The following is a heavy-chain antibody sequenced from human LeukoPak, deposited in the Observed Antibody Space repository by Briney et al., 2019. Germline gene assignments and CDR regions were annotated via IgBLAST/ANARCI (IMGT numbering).Heavy chain of an antibody. J-gene: IGHJ3*02. CDR2: IYYSGST. CDR3: ARDVGSHNAFDI. CDR1: GGSISSYY. V-gene: IGHV4-59*01. D-gene: IGHD1-26*01. Sequence: PSETLSLTCTVSGGSISSYYWSWIRQPPGKGLEWIGYIYYSGSTNYNPSLKSRATISVDTSKNQFSLKLSSVSAADTAVYYCARDVGSHNAFDIWGQGTMVTVSS.